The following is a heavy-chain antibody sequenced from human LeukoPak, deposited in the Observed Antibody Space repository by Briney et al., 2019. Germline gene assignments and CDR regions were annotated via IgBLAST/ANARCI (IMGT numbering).Heavy chain of an antibody. Sequence: SETLSLTCTVSGGSISSDYWSWIRQPPGKGLEWIGYIYYSGSTNYNPSLKSRVTISVDTSKNQFSLKLSSVTAADTAVYYCARGEQLVNFDYWGQGTLVTVSS. D-gene: IGHD6-13*01. CDR1: GGSISSDY. V-gene: IGHV4-59*12. CDR3: ARGEQLVNFDY. CDR2: IYYSGST. J-gene: IGHJ4*02.